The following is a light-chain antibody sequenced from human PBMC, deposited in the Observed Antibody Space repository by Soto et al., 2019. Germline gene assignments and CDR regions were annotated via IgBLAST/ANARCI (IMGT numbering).Light chain of an antibody. Sequence: DTQRIQKQPNLAAYVEGGVPITCRASQSISSWLAWYQQKPGKAPKFLIHKVSSLESGVPSRVSESGSGAELTLTISSFQPDDFAPYFCQQYHSYPGTFAQGTKVDIK. CDR3: QQYHSYPGT. J-gene: IGKJ1*01. CDR2: KVS. V-gene: IGKV1-5*03. CDR1: QSISSW.